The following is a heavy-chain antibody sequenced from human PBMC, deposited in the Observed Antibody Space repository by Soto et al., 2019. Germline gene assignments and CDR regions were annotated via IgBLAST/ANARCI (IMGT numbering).Heavy chain of an antibody. V-gene: IGHV4-31*03. D-gene: IGHD3-22*01. CDR3: ARGDYYDSSAVPYYYYYGMDV. CDR2: IYYSGST. Sequence: QVQLQESGPGLVKPSQTLSLTCTVSGGSISSGGYYWSWIRQHPGKGLEWIGYIYYSGSTYYNPSLKSRVTISVDTSKNQFSLKLSSVTAADTAVYYCARGDYYDSSAVPYYYYYGMDVWGQGTTVTVSS. J-gene: IGHJ6*02. CDR1: GGSISSGGYY.